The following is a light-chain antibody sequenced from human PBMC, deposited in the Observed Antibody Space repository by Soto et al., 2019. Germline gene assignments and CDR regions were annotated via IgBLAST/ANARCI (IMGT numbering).Light chain of an antibody. CDR2: LAS. CDR3: LQAAQSPLT. V-gene: IGKV2-28*01. Sequence: DIVLTQSPLSLPVTPGEPASISCRSSQSLLQSNGNNHVDWYLQRPGQSPQRLLYLASSRASGVPDRFSGSESGTECSLEISRVEAEDVGVYYCLQAAQSPLTFGQGTRLEIK. CDR1: QSLLQSNGNNH. J-gene: IGKJ5*01.